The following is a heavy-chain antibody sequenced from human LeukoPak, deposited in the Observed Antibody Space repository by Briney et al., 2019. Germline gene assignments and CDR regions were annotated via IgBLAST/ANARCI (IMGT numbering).Heavy chain of an antibody. V-gene: IGHV3-73*01. CDR1: GFTFSDCA. CDR2: IESKGQSYAT. J-gene: IGHJ4*02. D-gene: IGHD1-26*01. Sequence: GGSLTLSCAASGFTFSDCAIHWVRQASGTGLEWVGLIESKGQSYATVYAASMKGSFTSSRDELKKKAFLQLNSLKTDDTAVYYCTRDGGSYSHLDFWGQGTLVTVSS. CDR3: TRDGGSYSHLDF.